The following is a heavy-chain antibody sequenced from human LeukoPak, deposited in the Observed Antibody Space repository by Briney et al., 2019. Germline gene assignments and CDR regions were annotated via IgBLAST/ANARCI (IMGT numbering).Heavy chain of an antibody. D-gene: IGHD4-23*01. CDR1: GYTFTGRY. V-gene: IGHV1-2*02. CDR3: ARETTVVTPGGDY. CDR2: INPNSGGT. Sequence: ASVKVSCKASGYTFTGRYMRWVRQAPGQGLEWMGWINPNSGGTHYAQKFQGRVTMTRDTSISTAYMELSRLRSDDTAVYYCARETTVVTPGGDYWGQGTLVTVSS. J-gene: IGHJ4*02.